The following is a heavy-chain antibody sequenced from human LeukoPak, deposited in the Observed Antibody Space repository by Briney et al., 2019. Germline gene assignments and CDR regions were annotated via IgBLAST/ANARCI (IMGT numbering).Heavy chain of an antibody. Sequence: ASVKVSCKVSGYTLTELSMHWVRQAPGKGLEWMGGFDPEDGETIYAQKFQGRVTMTWDTSISTAYMELNRLRSDDTAVYYCARTYSGYDPFDYWGQGTLVTVSS. V-gene: IGHV1-24*01. D-gene: IGHD5-12*01. CDR2: FDPEDGET. CDR1: GYTLTELS. CDR3: ARTYSGYDPFDY. J-gene: IGHJ4*02.